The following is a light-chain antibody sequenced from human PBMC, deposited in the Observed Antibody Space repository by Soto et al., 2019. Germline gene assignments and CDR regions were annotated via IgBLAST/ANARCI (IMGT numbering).Light chain of an antibody. CDR3: QQYSNWPRT. Sequence: EIVLTQSPVTLSVSPGERATLSCRASQSVSSYLAWYQQKPGQPPRLLIQGASTRATGIPARFSGSGSGTEFTLTISSLQSEDFVVYSCQQYSNWPRTFGQGTKVEIK. J-gene: IGKJ1*01. CDR2: GAS. V-gene: IGKV3-15*01. CDR1: QSVSSY.